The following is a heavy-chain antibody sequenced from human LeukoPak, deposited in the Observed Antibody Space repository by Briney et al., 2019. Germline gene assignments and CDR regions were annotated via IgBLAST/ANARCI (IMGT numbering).Heavy chain of an antibody. V-gene: IGHV3-53*01. CDR2: IYSDNT. CDR3: ARRAGAYSHPYDY. CDR1: GFTVSSNS. J-gene: IGHJ4*02. Sequence: QPGGSLRLSCTVSGFTVSSNSMSWVRQAPGKGLEWVSFIYSDNTHYSDSVKGRFTISRDNSKTTLYLQMNRLSAEDTAVYYCARRAGAYSHPYDYWGQGTLVTVSS. D-gene: IGHD4/OR15-4a*01.